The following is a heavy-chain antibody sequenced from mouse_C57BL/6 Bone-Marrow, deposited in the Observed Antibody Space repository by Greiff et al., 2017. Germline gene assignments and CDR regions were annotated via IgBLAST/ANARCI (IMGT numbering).Heavy chain of an antibody. V-gene: IGHV1-26*01. CDR2: INPNNGGT. J-gene: IGHJ1*03. CDR3: ARERGLRSYWYFDV. Sequence: VQLQQSGPELVKPGASVKISCKASGYTFTDYYMNWVKQSHGKSLEWIGEINPNNGGTSYNQKFKGKATLTVDKYSSTAYMELRSLTSEDSAVYYCARERGLRSYWYFDVWGTGTTVTVSS. CDR1: GYTFTDYY.